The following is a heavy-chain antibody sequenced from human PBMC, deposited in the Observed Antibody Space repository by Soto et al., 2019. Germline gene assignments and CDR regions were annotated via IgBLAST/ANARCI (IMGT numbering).Heavy chain of an antibody. Sequence: QVQLVQSGAEVKKPGSSVKVSCKASGGTFSSYAISWVRQAPGQGLEWMGGIIPIFGTANYAQKFQGRVTITADESTSTAYMELRSLGSEDTAVYYCARDRDCTNGVCYNYYGMDVWGQGTTVTVSS. CDR1: GGTFSSYA. D-gene: IGHD2-8*01. CDR3: ARDRDCTNGVCYNYYGMDV. J-gene: IGHJ6*02. CDR2: IIPIFGTA. V-gene: IGHV1-69*01.